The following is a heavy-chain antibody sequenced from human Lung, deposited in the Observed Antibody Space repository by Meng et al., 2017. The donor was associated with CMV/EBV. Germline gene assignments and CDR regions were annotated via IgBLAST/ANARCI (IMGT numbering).Heavy chain of an antibody. Sequence: VPLAGAGPALVKPSETLSLTCAVSGDSITNHNWWAWVRQPPGKGLEWIGEIPHRGSSAYNPSLKSRISMSIDKSKNQFSLKLTSVTAADTAVYHCLRRSGGSVWGQGTLVTVSS. CDR3: LRRSGGSV. D-gene: IGHD3-10*01. CDR2: IPHRGSS. CDR1: GDSITNHNW. V-gene: IGHV4-4*02. J-gene: IGHJ1*01.